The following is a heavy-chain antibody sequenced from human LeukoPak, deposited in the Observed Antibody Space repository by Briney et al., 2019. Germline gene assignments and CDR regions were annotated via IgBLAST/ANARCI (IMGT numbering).Heavy chain of an antibody. CDR1: GASISAFH. CDR3: ARKDGDY. D-gene: IGHD6-6*01. CDR2: IYSSGST. J-gene: IGHJ4*02. V-gene: IGHV4-4*07. Sequence: SETLSLTCTVSGASISAFHWTWFRQPAGKGLEWIGLIYSSGSTLFNPSLKSRVAMSVDLTKNQLSLKLTSVTAADTAMYYCARKDGDYWGRGALVTVSS.